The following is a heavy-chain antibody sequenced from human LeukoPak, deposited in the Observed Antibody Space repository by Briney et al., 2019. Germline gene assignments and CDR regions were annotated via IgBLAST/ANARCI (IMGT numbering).Heavy chain of an antibody. D-gene: IGHD4-17*01. Sequence: GGSLRLSCVASGFTVSNKYMSWVRQAPGKGLEWVSVLYNAGSTYYADSVKGLFTISRENAKNSLYLQMNSLRAEDTAVYYCARGTASLYGDYVYYYYYGMDVWGQGTTVTVSS. CDR3: ARGTASLYGDYVYYYYYGMDV. CDR1: GFTVSNKY. V-gene: IGHV3-53*01. CDR2: LYNAGST. J-gene: IGHJ6*02.